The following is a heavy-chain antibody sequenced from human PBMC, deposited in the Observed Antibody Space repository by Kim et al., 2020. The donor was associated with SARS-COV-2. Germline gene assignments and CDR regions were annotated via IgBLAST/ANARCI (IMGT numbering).Heavy chain of an antibody. CDR2: IIPIFGTA. CDR3: ARVPYGGNFLWYFDL. V-gene: IGHV1-69*13. J-gene: IGHJ2*01. D-gene: IGHD2-21*02. Sequence: SVKVSCKASGGTFSSYAISWVRQAPGQGLEWMGGIIPIFGTANYAQKFQGRVTITADESTSTAYMELSSLRSEDTAVYYCARVPYGGNFLWYFDLWGRGTLVTVSS. CDR1: GGTFSSYA.